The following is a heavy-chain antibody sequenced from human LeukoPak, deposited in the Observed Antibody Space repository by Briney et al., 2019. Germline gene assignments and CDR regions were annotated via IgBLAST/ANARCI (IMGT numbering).Heavy chain of an antibody. V-gene: IGHV1-2*02. Sequence: ASVKVSCKASGYTFTSYDINWVRQATGQGLEWMGWINPNSGGTNYAQKFQGRVTMTRDTSISTAYMELSRLRSDDTAVYYCAGSSGWLYRVDYWGQGTLVTVSS. CDR2: INPNSGGT. D-gene: IGHD6-19*01. CDR3: AGSSGWLYRVDY. J-gene: IGHJ4*02. CDR1: GYTFTSYD.